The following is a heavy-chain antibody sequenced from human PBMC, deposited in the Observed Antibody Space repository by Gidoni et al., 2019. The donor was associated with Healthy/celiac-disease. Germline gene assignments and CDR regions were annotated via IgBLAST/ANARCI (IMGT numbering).Heavy chain of an antibody. CDR2: ISGSGGST. V-gene: IGHV3-23*01. Sequence: EVQLWESGGGVVQPGGSLRLSCAASGFTCSSYAMSWVRQAPGKGLGWVSAISGSGGSTYYADSVKGRFTISRDNSKNTLYLQMNSLRAEDTAVYYCAKGGSGIAAAGTFQDYWGQGTLVTVSS. D-gene: IGHD6-13*01. CDR3: AKGGSGIAAAGTFQDY. J-gene: IGHJ4*02. CDR1: GFTCSSYA.